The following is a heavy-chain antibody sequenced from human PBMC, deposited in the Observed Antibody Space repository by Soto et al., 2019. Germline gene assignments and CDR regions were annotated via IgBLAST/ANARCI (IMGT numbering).Heavy chain of an antibody. CDR2: IYYSGST. CDR1: GGSISSRGYY. D-gene: IGHD1-26*01. CDR3: ARGPKSGNYFLSYFDY. V-gene: IGHV4-39*02. Sequence: PSETLSLTCTVSGGSISSRGYYWGWIRQPPGKGLEWIGTIYYSGSTYYNPSLKSRVTTTSDTSASTTYMDLSSLRSEDTAVYYCARGPKSGNYFLSYFDYWGQGTLVTVSS. J-gene: IGHJ4*02.